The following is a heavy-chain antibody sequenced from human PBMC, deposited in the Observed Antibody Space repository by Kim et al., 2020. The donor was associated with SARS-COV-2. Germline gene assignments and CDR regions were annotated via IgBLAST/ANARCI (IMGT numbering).Heavy chain of an antibody. V-gene: IGHV3-9*01. CDR2: ISWNSGSI. J-gene: IGHJ6*01. Sequence: GGSLRLSCAASGFTFDDYAMHWVRQAPGKGLEWVSGISWNSGSIGYADSVKGRFTISRDNAKNSLYLQMNSLRAEDTALYYCAKDDRAHYDILTGYYGM. CDR3: AKDDRAHYDILTGYYGM. CDR1: GFTFDDYA. D-gene: IGHD3-9*01.